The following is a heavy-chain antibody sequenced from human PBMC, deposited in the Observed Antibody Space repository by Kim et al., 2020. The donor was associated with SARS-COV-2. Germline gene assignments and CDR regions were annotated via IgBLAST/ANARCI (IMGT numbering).Heavy chain of an antibody. D-gene: IGHD6-13*01. CDR3: ASYSSSWSYFDY. CDR1: GGSISGYY. CDR2: INYSGST. V-gene: IGHV4-59*08. Sequence: SETLSLTCTVTGGSISGYYWSWIRQPPGKGLEWIGYINYSGSTNYNPSLKSRVTISVDTSKNQFSLKLSSVTAADTAVYYCASYSSSWSYFDYWGQGTLV. J-gene: IGHJ4*02.